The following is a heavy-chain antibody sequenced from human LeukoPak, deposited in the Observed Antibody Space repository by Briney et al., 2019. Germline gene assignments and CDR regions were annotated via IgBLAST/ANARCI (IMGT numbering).Heavy chain of an antibody. CDR1: GFTFSSYG. CDR3: ARRDYGGNSVGAFDI. Sequence: GGSLRLSCAASGFTFSSYGMHWVRQAPGKGLEWVAVISYDGSNKYYADSVKGRFTISRHNSKNTLYLQMNSLRAEDTAVYYCARRDYGGNSVGAFDIWGQGTMVTVSS. V-gene: IGHV3-30*03. D-gene: IGHD4-23*01. CDR2: ISYDGSNK. J-gene: IGHJ3*02.